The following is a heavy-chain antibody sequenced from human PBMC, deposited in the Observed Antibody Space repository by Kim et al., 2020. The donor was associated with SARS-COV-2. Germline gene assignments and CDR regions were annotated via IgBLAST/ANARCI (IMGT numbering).Heavy chain of an antibody. J-gene: IGHJ6*02. V-gene: IGHV4-59*09. Sequence: RVTISVDTSKNQFSLKLSSVTAADTAVYYCARGVRGYDFWSGYNSHGMDVWGQGTTVTVSS. CDR3: ARGVRGYDFWSGYNSHGMDV. D-gene: IGHD3-3*01.